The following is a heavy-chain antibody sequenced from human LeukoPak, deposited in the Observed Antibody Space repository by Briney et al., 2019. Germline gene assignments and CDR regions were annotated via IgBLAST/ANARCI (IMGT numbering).Heavy chain of an antibody. CDR1: GFTLSAYW. Sequence: GGSLRLSCEASGFTLSAYWMNWVRQVPGKGLDWVANINPDGSGKRYVDSVKGRFTIARDNADNSLSLQMNSLRAEDTAVYYCASWGAGGNSWGQGTLVTVSS. V-gene: IGHV3-7*01. CDR2: INPDGSGK. J-gene: IGHJ4*02. CDR3: ASWGAGGNS. D-gene: IGHD3-16*01.